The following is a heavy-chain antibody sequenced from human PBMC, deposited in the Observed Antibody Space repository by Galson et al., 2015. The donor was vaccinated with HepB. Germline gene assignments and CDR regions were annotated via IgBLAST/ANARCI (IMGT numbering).Heavy chain of an antibody. Sequence: LRLSCAASGFTFSDYYMTWIRQAPGKGLEWVSYISGSSSYTNYADSVKGRFTISRDNAKNSLYLQMDSLRVEDTAVYYYARLGTTAAAGTYDYWGQGALVTVSS. J-gene: IGHJ4*02. V-gene: IGHV3-11*03. CDR1: GFTFSDYY. CDR3: ARLGTTAAAGTYDY. D-gene: IGHD6-13*01. CDR2: ISGSSSYT.